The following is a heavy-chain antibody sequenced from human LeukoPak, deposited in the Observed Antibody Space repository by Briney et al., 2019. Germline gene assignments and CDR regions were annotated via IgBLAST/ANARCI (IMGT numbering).Heavy chain of an antibody. J-gene: IGHJ4*02. CDR3: ARGQRRHIDMAPSFDY. D-gene: IGHD5-24*01. CDR2: ISGSGGST. V-gene: IGHV3-23*01. CDR1: GFTVSSNY. Sequence: GGSLRLSCAPSGFTVSSNYMSWVRQAPGKGLEWVSAISGSGGSTYYADSVKGRFTISRDNSKNTLSLQMNSLRAEDTSVYYCARGQRRHIDMAPSFDYWGQGTLVTVSS.